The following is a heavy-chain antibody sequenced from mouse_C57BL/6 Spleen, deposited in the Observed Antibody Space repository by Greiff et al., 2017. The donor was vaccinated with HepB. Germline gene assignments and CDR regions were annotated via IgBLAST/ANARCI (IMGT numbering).Heavy chain of an antibody. CDR2: ISDGGSYT. V-gene: IGHV5-4*01. Sequence: EVQLQESGGGLVKPGGSLKLSCAASGFTFSSYAMSWVRQTPEKRLEWVATISDGGSYTYYPDNVKGRFTISRDNAKNNLYLQMSHLKSEDTAMYYCARDKMKPRSYVALDYWGQGTTLTVSS. CDR1: GFTFSSYA. CDR3: ARDKMKPRSYVALDY. J-gene: IGHJ2*01. D-gene: IGHD1-1*01.